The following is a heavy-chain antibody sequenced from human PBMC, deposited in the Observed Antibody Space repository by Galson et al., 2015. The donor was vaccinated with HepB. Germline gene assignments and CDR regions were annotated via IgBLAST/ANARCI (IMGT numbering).Heavy chain of an antibody. Sequence: SLRLSCAASNFTFYSYAMTWVRQAPGKGLEWVSAISASGTSTYYTDSVKGRFTISRDNSKNIMYLQMKSLRAEDTALYYCANTRSNYYYYGMDVWGQGTTVTVSS. CDR1: NFTFYSYA. CDR3: ANTRSNYYYYGMDV. CDR2: ISASGTST. J-gene: IGHJ6*02. V-gene: IGHV3-23*01.